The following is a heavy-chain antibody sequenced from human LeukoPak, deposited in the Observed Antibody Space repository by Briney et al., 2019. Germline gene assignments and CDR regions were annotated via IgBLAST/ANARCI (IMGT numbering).Heavy chain of an antibody. CDR3: AKVQPEVVTASPWDY. Sequence: HPGGSLRLSCAASGFTFSNYAMSWVRQAPGRGLKWVSTISGSGGSAYSADSVKGRFTISRDNSKNTLYLRMNSLRAEDTAVYYCAKVQPEVVTASPWDYWGQGTLVTVSS. CDR1: GFTFSNYA. V-gene: IGHV3-23*01. D-gene: IGHD2-21*02. J-gene: IGHJ4*02. CDR2: ISGSGGSA.